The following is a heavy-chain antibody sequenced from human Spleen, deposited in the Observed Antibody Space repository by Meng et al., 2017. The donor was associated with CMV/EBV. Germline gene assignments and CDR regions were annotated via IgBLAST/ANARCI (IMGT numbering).Heavy chain of an antibody. V-gene: IGHV1-69*05. CDR3: AREGRGSSSPWSF. Sequence: SGRTFSSDAISWVVRGRGQGLEWMGRIIPIWGAGTANYAQQCQGRGTITTGESASTAYMEVSSLRPEDTAVYFCAREGRGSSSPWSFWGQGTLVTVSS. D-gene: IGHD6-6*01. CDR2: IIPIWGAGTA. J-gene: IGHJ4*02. CDR1: GRTFSSDA.